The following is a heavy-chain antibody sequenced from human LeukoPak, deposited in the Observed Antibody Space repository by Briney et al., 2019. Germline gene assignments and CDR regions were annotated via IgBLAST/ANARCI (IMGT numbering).Heavy chain of an antibody. V-gene: IGHV3-23*01. CDR3: AKRGVVIRVILVGFHKEAYYFDS. J-gene: IGHJ4*02. CDR1: GITLSNYG. Sequence: GGSLRLSCAVSGITLSNYGISWVRQAPGKGLEWVAGISDSGGSTNYADSVKGRFTISRDNPKNTLYLQMNSLRAEDTAVYFCAKRGVVIRVILVGFHKEAYYFDSWGQGALVTVSS. CDR2: ISDSGGST. D-gene: IGHD3-22*01.